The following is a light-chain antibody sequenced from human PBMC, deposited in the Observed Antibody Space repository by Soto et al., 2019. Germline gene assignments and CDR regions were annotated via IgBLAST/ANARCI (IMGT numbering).Light chain of an antibody. CDR3: CSYAGSYTYV. J-gene: IGLJ1*01. Sequence: QSALTQPASVSGSPGQSITISCTGTSSTVGGFNVVSWYQQHPGKAPKVIIYDVSKRPSGVPDRFSGSKSGNTASLTISGLQAEDEADYYCCSYAGSYTYVFGTGTKLTVL. CDR2: DVS. CDR1: SSTVGGFNV. V-gene: IGLV2-11*01.